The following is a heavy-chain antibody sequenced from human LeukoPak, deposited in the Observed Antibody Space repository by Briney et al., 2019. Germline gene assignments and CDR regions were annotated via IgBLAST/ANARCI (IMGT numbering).Heavy chain of an antibody. CDR2: IYHSGST. CDR3: ARGVIAAAGRRGNWFDP. Sequence: PSETLSLTCAVSGYSISSGYYWGWIRQPPGKGLEWIGSIYHSGSTYYNPSLKSRVTISVDTSKNQFSLKLSSVTAADTAVYYCARGVIAAAGRRGNWFDPWGQGTLVTVSS. CDR1: GYSISSGYY. V-gene: IGHV4-38-2*01. J-gene: IGHJ5*02. D-gene: IGHD6-13*01.